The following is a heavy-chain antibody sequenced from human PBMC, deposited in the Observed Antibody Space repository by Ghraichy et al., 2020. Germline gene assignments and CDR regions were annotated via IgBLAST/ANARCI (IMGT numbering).Heavy chain of an antibody. CDR2: ISSSSSYI. CDR3: AREESEDYYYGMDV. CDR1: GFTFSSYS. J-gene: IGHJ6*02. Sequence: GESLNISCAASGFTFSSYSMNWVRQAPGKGLEWVSSISSSSSYIYYADSVKGRFTISRDNAKNSLYLQMNSLRAEDTAVYYCAREESEDYYYGMDVWGQGTTVTVSS. V-gene: IGHV3-21*01.